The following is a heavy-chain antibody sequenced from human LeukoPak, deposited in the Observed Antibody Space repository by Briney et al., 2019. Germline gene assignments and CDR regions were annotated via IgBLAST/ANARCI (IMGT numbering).Heavy chain of an antibody. J-gene: IGHJ4*02. D-gene: IGHD6-13*01. Sequence: PGRSLRLSCVASGFTFKSYGMHWVRQAPGKGLEWVSGISGNGGGTYYADSVKGRFTISRDNSKNTLYLQMNSLRVGDTAVYYCAKSFGYSRSWFDNWGQGTLVTVSS. CDR2: ISGNGGGT. V-gene: IGHV3-23*01. CDR1: GFTFKSYG. CDR3: AKSFGYSRSWFDN.